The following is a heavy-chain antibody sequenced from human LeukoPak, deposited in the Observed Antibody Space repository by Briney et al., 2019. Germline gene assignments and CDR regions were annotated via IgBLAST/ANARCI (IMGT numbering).Heavy chain of an antibody. CDR3: ARSDMVVILPKLGGSDP. V-gene: IGHV4-39*01. Sequence: SETLSLTCTVSGGSISSSSYYWGWIRQPPGKGLEWIGSIYYSGSTYYNPSLKSRVTISVDTSKNQFSLKLSSVTAADTAVYYCARSDMVVILPKLGGSDPWGQGTLATVSA. CDR2: IYYSGST. D-gene: IGHD2-2*01. CDR1: GGSISSSSYY. J-gene: IGHJ5*02.